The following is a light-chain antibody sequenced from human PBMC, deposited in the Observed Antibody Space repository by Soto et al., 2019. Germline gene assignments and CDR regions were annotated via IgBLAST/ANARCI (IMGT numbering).Light chain of an antibody. V-gene: IGLV1-51*01. Sequence: QSALTQPPSVSAAPGQKVTISCSGGSSNIGKNYVSWYQRLPGTAPKLLIYDNGKRPSGLPDRFSGSKSGTSATLGITGLQTGDEADYYCGAWDSSLSAVVFGTGTKLTVL. CDR3: GAWDSSLSAVV. CDR2: DNG. CDR1: SSNIGKNY. J-gene: IGLJ1*01.